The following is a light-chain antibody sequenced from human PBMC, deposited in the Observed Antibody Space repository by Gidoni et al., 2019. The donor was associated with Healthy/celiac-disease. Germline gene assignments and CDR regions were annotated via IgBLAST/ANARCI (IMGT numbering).Light chain of an antibody. Sequence: DLVMTQSTLSLPGTPGEPASISCRYSQSLLHSNGYNYVDVYLQKPGQSPQLLIYLGSNRAAGVPDRFSGSGSGPYFTLKISRVEAEHVGVYYFMQALQTPRTFGQGTKVEIK. CDR2: LGS. V-gene: IGKV2-28*01. CDR3: MQALQTPRT. CDR1: QSLLHSNGYNY. J-gene: IGKJ1*01.